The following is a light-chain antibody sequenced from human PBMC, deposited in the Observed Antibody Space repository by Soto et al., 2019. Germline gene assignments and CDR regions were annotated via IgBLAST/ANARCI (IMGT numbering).Light chain of an antibody. J-gene: IGLJ3*02. Sequence: QSALTQPASVPGSPGQSITISCTGTSSDVGGYNLVSWYRHHPGTAPKLMIYEDIKRPSGVSDRFSGSKSGNTAYLTISGLQAEDEAEYYCCSYADSTTFVLFGGGTKLTVL. CDR1: SSDVGGYNL. V-gene: IGLV2-23*01. CDR3: CSYADSTTFVL. CDR2: EDI.